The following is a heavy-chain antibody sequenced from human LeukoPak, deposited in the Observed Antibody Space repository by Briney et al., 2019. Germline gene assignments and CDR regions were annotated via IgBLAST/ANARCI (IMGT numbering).Heavy chain of an antibody. J-gene: IGHJ4*02. V-gene: IGHV3-30*18. CDR2: ISYDGSNT. CDR3: AKEGAGGSSYYFES. CDR1: GFIFNSFG. Sequence: GGSLRLSCAASGFIFNSFGMYWVRQAPGKGLEWVAVISYDGSNTYYVASVKGRFTISRDNSKNTLYLQMYSLTTEDTAVYYCAKEGAGGSSYYFESWGQGTLVTVSS. D-gene: IGHD2-15*01.